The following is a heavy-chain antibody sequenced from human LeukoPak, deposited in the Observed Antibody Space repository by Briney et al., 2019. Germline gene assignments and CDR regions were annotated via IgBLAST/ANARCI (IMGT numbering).Heavy chain of an antibody. CDR2: IRYDGSNK. V-gene: IGHV3-30*02. D-gene: IGHD2-2*02. CDR3: AKTLGDCSSTSCYNLDY. CDR1: GFTFSSYG. Sequence: PGGSLRLSCAASGFTFSSYGMHWVRQAPGKGLEWVAFIRYDGSNKYYADSVKGRFTITRDNSKNTLYLQMNSLRAEDTAVYYCAKTLGDCSSTSCYNLDYWGQGTLVTVSS. J-gene: IGHJ4*02.